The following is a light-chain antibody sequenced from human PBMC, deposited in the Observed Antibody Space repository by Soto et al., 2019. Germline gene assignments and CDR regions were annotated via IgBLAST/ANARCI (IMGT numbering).Light chain of an antibody. V-gene: IGLV1-47*01. Sequence: QSGLTQPPSASGTAGQRVTSSCSGSSSNIGSNYVYWYQQLPGTAPKLLIYRNNQRPSGVPDRFSGSKSGTSASLAISGLRSEDEADYYCAAWDDSLSGLVFGTGTKVTVL. CDR1: SSNIGSNY. CDR3: AAWDDSLSGLV. CDR2: RNN. J-gene: IGLJ1*01.